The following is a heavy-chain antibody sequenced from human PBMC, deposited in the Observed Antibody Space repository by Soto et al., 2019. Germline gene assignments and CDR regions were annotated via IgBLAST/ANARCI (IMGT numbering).Heavy chain of an antibody. CDR3: ARDYQYYYGSGSSYSVDY. J-gene: IGHJ4*02. D-gene: IGHD3-10*01. CDR1: GFPFSSYW. V-gene: IGHV3-7*01. Sequence: PGGSLRLSCAASGFPFSSYWMSWVRQAPGKGLEWVANIKQDGSEKYYVDSVKGRFTISRDNAKNSLYLQMNSLRAEDTAVYYCARDYQYYYGSGSSYSVDYWGQGTLVTVSS. CDR2: IKQDGSEK.